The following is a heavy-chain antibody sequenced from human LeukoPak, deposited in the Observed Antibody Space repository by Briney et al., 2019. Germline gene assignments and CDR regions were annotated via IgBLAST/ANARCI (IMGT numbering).Heavy chain of an antibody. CDR1: GYSISSGYY. CDR2: MYHTGTT. CDR3: ARGRDGYNDGFDI. V-gene: IGHV4-38-2*01. D-gene: IGHD5-24*01. J-gene: IGHJ3*02. Sequence: KPSETLSLTCGVSGYSISSGYYWGWIRQPPGKGLEWIASMYHTGTTYYNPSLKSRVTISVDTSKNQFSLGLTSVTAADTAVYYCARGRDGYNDGFDIWGQGTMVTVSS.